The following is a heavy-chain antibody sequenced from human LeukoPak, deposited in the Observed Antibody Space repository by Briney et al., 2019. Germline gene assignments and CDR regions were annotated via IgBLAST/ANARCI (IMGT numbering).Heavy chain of an antibody. D-gene: IGHD3-3*01. CDR1: DASISGYY. Sequence: MPSETLSLTCTVSDASISGYYWSWIRQPPGKGLEWIGYIYYSGSTNYNPSLKSRVTISVDTSKNQFSLKLSSVTAADTAVYYCARDLVSGQNDFWSGYWFDPWGQGTLVTVSS. J-gene: IGHJ5*02. CDR2: IYYSGST. V-gene: IGHV4-59*01. CDR3: ARDLVSGQNDFWSGYWFDP.